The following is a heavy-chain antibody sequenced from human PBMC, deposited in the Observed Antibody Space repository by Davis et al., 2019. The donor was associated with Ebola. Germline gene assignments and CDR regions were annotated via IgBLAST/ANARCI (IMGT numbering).Heavy chain of an antibody. CDR3: ARELVIRKGWIDP. J-gene: IGHJ5*02. Sequence: ESLKISCAASGFTFSNAWMNWVRQPPGKGLEWIGEINHSGSTNYNPSLKSRVTISVDTSKNQFSLKLSSVTAADTAVYYCARELVIRKGWIDPWGQGTLVTVSS. CDR2: INHSGST. D-gene: IGHD3-9*01. V-gene: IGHV4-34*01. CDR1: GFTFSNAW.